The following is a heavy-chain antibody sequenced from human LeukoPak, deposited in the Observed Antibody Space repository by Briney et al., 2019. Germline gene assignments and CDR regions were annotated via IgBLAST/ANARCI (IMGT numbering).Heavy chain of an antibody. Sequence: SETLSLTCAVYGGSFSGYYWSWIRQPPGKGLEWIGEINHSGSTNYNPSLKSRVTISVDTSKNQFSLKLSSVTAADTAVYYCARGRATLYYDYVWGSYPCDYWGQGTLVTVSS. V-gene: IGHV4-34*01. CDR1: GGSFSGYY. CDR2: INHSGST. J-gene: IGHJ4*02. D-gene: IGHD3-16*01. CDR3: ARGRATLYYDYVWGSYPCDY.